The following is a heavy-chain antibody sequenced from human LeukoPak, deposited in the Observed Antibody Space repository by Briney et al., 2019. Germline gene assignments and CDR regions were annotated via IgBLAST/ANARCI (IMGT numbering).Heavy chain of an antibody. CDR3: ARKITVWGSYPRHLSPFDY. CDR2: IYYSGST. D-gene: IGHD3-16*02. V-gene: IGHV4-39*01. Sequence: SETLSLTCTVSGRSISSSSYYWAWIRQPPGKGLEWIGSIYYSGSTYYNPSLMSRVTISVDTSKNQFSLKLSSVTASDTAVYYCARKITVWGSYPRHLSPFDYWGQGTLVTVSS. J-gene: IGHJ4*02. CDR1: GRSISSSSYY.